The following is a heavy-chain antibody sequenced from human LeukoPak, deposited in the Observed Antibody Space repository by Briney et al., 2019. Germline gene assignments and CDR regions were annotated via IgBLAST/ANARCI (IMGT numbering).Heavy chain of an antibody. J-gene: IGHJ4*02. Sequence: ASVKVSCKASGYTXTTYGITWVRQAPGHGLEWMGWISGDTGNTRYAQKFQGRLTMTTETSTRIVFMDLRSLTYDDTAVYYCARDADGSGTLLDYWGQGTLVIVSS. D-gene: IGHD3-10*01. V-gene: IGHV1-18*01. CDR1: GYTXTTYG. CDR3: ARDADGSGTLLDY. CDR2: ISGDTGNT.